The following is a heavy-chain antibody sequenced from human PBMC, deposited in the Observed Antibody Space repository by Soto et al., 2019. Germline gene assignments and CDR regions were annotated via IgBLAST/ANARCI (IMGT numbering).Heavy chain of an antibody. J-gene: IGHJ4*02. CDR3: ARGSSIAARPRGYYFDY. V-gene: IGHV3-30-3*01. Sequence: PGGSLRLSCAASGFTFSSYAMHWVRQAPGKGLEWVAVISYDGSNKYYADSVKGRFTISRDNSKNTLYLQMNSLRAEDTAVYYCARGSSIAARPRGYYFDYWGQGTLVTVSS. CDR2: ISYDGSNK. CDR1: GFTFSSYA. D-gene: IGHD6-6*01.